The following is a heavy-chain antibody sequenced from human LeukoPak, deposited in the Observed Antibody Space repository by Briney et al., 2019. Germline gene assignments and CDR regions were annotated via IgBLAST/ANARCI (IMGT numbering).Heavy chain of an antibody. CDR2: ISAYNGNT. J-gene: IGHJ4*02. CDR3: ARDRATVTTDGLDY. V-gene: IGHV1-18*01. D-gene: IGHD4-17*01. CDR1: VYTFTSYG. Sequence: GASVKVSCKASVYTFTSYGISWVRQAPGQRLEWMGWISAYNGNTNYAQKLQGRVTMTTDTSTSTAYMELRSLRSDDTAVYYCARDRATVTTDGLDYWGQGTLVTVSS.